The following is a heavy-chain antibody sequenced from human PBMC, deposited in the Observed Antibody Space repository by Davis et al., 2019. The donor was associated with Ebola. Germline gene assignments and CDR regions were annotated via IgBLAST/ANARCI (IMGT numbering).Heavy chain of an antibody. CDR3: AKRATVKVAGANYYNAMDV. D-gene: IGHD6-19*01. Sequence: GESLKISCATSGFSFSNYGIHWVRQAPGKGLDWVAFIRYDGSKTQYADSVKGRFTISRDNAKNRLYLQMNSLRAEDTAVFYCAKRATVKVAGANYYNAMDVWGKGTTVTVSS. V-gene: IGHV3-30*02. J-gene: IGHJ6*04. CDR1: GFSFSNYG. CDR2: IRYDGSKT.